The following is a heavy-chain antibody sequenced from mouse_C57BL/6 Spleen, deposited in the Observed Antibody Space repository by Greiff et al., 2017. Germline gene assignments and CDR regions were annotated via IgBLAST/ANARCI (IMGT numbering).Heavy chain of an antibody. CDR2: ISYDGSN. J-gene: IGHJ2*01. CDR1: GYSITSGYY. Sequence: EVQLHESGPGLVKPSQSLSLTCSVTGYSITSGYYWNWIRQFPGNKLEWMGYISYDGSNNYNPSLKNRISITRDTSKNQFFLKLNSVTTEDTATYYCARVYYGFDYWGQGTTLTVSS. D-gene: IGHD1-1*01. CDR3: ARVYYGFDY. V-gene: IGHV3-6*01.